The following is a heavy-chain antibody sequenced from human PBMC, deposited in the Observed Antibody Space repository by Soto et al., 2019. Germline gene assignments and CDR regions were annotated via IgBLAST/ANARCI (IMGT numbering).Heavy chain of an antibody. CDR3: ARAAEVHIAVAPFDY. D-gene: IGHD6-19*01. CDR1: GGTFSSYA. J-gene: IGHJ4*02. V-gene: IGHV1-69*13. CDR2: IIPIFGTA. Sequence: ASVKVSCKASGGTFSSYAISWVRQAPGQGLEWMGGIIPIFGTANYAQKFQGRVTITADESTSTAYMELSSLRSEDTAVYYCARAAEVHIAVAPFDYWGQGTLVTVSS.